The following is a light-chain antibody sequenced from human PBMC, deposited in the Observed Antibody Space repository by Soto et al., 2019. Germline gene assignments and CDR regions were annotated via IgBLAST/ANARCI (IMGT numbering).Light chain of an antibody. CDR3: QQYGTSPPIT. J-gene: IGKJ5*01. CDR1: QTVSSNY. V-gene: IGKV3-20*01. CDR2: GAS. Sequence: EIELTQSPCTLSLSPGEGATLSCRASQTVSSNYLAWYQHRPGQAPRLVIYGASGRANGIPDRFSGGGSGTDFTLTISRLEPEDFAVYYCQQYGTSPPITFGQGTRLEIK.